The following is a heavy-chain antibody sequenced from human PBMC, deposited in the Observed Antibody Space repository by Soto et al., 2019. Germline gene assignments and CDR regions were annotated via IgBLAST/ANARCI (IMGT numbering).Heavy chain of an antibody. D-gene: IGHD1-20*01. CDR1: GFTFGSYA. V-gene: IGHV3-23*01. CDR3: AKVTHSYNWNVRNWFDP. CDR2: ISGSGGST. Sequence: PGGSLRLSCAASGFTFGSYAMSWVRQAPGKGLEWVSAISGSGGSTYYADSVKGRFTISRDNSKNTLYLQMNSLRAEDTAVYYCAKVTHSYNWNVRNWFDPWGQGTLVTVSS. J-gene: IGHJ5*02.